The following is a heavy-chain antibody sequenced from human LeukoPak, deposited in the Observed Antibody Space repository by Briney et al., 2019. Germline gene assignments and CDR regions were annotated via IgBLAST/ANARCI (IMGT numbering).Heavy chain of an antibody. CDR2: IKQDGSEK. Sequence: GGSLRLSCAASGFTFSSYEMNWVRQAPGKGLEWVANIKQDGSEKYYVDSVKGRFTISRDNAKNSLYLQMNSLRAEDTAVYYCAREPSNGLYYFDYWGQGTLVTVSS. D-gene: IGHD2-8*01. CDR3: AREPSNGLYYFDY. CDR1: GFTFSSYE. J-gene: IGHJ4*02. V-gene: IGHV3-7*03.